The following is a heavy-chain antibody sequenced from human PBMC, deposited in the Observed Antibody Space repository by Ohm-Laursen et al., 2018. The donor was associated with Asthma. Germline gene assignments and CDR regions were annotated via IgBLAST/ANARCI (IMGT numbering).Heavy chain of an antibody. Sequence: SLRLSCAASGFIFSSYAMTWVRQAPGKGLEWVSGISSSGGSTSYADDVKGRFIVSRDNSRNTLFLQMNSLRAEDTALYYCAKDRGFNYGYGMDVWGQGTTVTVSS. J-gene: IGHJ6*02. CDR2: ISSSGGST. D-gene: IGHD5-18*01. V-gene: IGHV3-23*01. CDR3: AKDRGFNYGYGMDV. CDR1: GFIFSSYA.